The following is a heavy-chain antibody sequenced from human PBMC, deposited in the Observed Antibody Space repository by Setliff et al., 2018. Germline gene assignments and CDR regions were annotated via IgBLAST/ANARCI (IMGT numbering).Heavy chain of an antibody. CDR3: AKEASSGWYFDY. CDR2: MYTSETT. J-gene: IGHJ4*02. CDR1: GGSINSYY. Sequence: SETLSLTCTVSGGSINSYYWSWIRQPAGKGLEWIGRMYTSETTNYNPSLESRVTMSVDTSKNQFSLKLCSVTAADTAVYYCAKEASSGWYFDYWGQGTLVTVSS. D-gene: IGHD6-19*01. V-gene: IGHV4-4*07.